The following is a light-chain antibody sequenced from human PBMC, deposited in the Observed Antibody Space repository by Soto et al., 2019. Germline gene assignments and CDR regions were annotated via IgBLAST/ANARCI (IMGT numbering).Light chain of an antibody. CDR3: CSYAGSYTFV. CDR1: SSGLGHYNS. Sequence: QSVLTQPRSVSGSPGQSVTISCTGTSSGLGHYNSVSWYQSHPGKAPKLMIYDVSKRPSGVPDRFSGSKSGNTASLTISGLQAEDEADYYCCSYAGSYTFVFGGGTKLTVL. V-gene: IGLV2-11*01. CDR2: DVS. J-gene: IGLJ2*01.